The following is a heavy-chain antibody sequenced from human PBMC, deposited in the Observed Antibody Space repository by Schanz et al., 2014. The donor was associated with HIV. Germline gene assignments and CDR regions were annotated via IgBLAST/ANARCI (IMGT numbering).Heavy chain of an antibody. Sequence: VQMLESGGGSVQPGGSLRLSCAASGFTFSNFAMSWVRQAPGKGLEWLAAIWYDGSNKFYADSLRGRFTISRDNSKNTLYLQMTTLRTEDTAVYYCAKPEYDSRGNSQSHFDSWGQGTLVTVSS. J-gene: IGHJ4*02. V-gene: IGHV3-33*06. CDR1: GFTFSNFA. CDR2: IWYDGSNK. CDR3: AKPEYDSRGNSQSHFDS. D-gene: IGHD3-22*01.